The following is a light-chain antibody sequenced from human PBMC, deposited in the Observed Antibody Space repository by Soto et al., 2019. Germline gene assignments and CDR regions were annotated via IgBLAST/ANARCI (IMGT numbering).Light chain of an antibody. CDR1: SSDVGSYDL. CDR3: CSYAGSSTYV. CDR2: EVT. V-gene: IGLV2-23*02. J-gene: IGLJ6*01. Sequence: QSALTQPASVSGSPGQSITISCTGGSSDVGSYDLVSWYQQHPGNAPKLIIYEVTKRPSGVSHRFSGSKSGTAASLTISGLQAEDEADYYCCSYAGSSTYVFGTGTQLTVL.